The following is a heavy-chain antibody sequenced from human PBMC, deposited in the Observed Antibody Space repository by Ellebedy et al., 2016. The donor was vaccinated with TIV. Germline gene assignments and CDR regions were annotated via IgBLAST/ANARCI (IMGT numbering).Heavy chain of an antibody. CDR3: ARDGRLAPRAFDT. CDR1: GGSISSSNW. D-gene: IGHD3-3*02. Sequence: MPSETLSLTCAVSGGSISSSNWWPWVRQAPGRGLEWIGEVYHSGSTYYNPSLESRVTMSVDKSKNQFSLKLSSVTAADTAVYYCARDGRLAPRAFDTWGQGTMVTVSS. V-gene: IGHV4-4*02. CDR2: VYHSGST. J-gene: IGHJ3*02.